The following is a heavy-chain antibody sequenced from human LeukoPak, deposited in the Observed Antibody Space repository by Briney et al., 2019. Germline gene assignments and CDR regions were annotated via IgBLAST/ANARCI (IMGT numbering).Heavy chain of an antibody. CDR1: GFTFDDYA. CDR3: AKERRVSMVRNGMHV. D-gene: IGHD3-10*01. V-gene: IGHV3-9*01. Sequence: GRSLRLSCAASGFTFDDYAMHWVRQAPGKGLEWVSGISWNSGSIGYADSVKGRFTISRDNAKNSLYLQMNSLRAEDTAVYYCAKERRVSMVRNGMHVWGKGTTVTVSS. CDR2: ISWNSGSI. J-gene: IGHJ6*04.